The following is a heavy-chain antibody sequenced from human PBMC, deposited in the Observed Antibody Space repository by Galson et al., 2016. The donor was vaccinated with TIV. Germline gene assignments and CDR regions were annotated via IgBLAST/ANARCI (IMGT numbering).Heavy chain of an antibody. J-gene: IGHJ6*02. CDR1: GDTFISYP. Sequence: SGKVSCKASGDTFISYPLNWVRQAPGQGLEWMGWFIPLFGTANYAQKFQGRVTITADESTSTIYMELSSLRSEDTAIYYCAKDRNTDMDTYHHYYWMGVWGQGTTVTVSS. CDR2: FIPLFGTA. V-gene: IGHV1-69*13. CDR3: AKDRNTDMDTYHHYYWMGV. D-gene: IGHD2/OR15-2a*01.